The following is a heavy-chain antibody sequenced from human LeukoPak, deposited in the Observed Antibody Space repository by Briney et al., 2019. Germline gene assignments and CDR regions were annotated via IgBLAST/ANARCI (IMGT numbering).Heavy chain of an antibody. J-gene: IGHJ4*02. D-gene: IGHD3-10*01. V-gene: IGHV3-23*01. CDR1: GITLSNYG. Sequence: GGALRLSCAVCGITLSNYGMRWVRQAPAKAREWVAGISGRGDGTKYADSVKGRFTIYRDNPKNTLYLKMHSLRAEATAVYFCAKRGVVVRVILVGFHKEANYFDPWGQGALVTVSS. CDR2: ISGRGDGT. CDR3: AKRGVVVRVILVGFHKEANYFDP.